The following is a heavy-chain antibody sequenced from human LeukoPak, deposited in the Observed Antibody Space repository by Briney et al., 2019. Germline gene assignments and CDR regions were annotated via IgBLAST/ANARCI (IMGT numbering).Heavy chain of an antibody. CDR3: ASIAAPLGFEY. D-gene: IGHD6-6*01. CDR1: GFIFRDYA. V-gene: IGHV3-9*01. Sequence: GGSLRLSCAASGFIFRDYAMHWVRQAPGKGLVWVSGISWDSGSIGYADSVNGRFTISRYNAKNTLLLQMNSLRTEDTALYYCASIAAPLGFEYWGQGTLVTVSS. CDR2: ISWDSGSI. J-gene: IGHJ4*02.